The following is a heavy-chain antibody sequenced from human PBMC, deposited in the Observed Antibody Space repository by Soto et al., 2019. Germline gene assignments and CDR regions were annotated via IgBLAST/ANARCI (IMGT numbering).Heavy chain of an antibody. CDR3: AKGPYGSGSYYNAYYYGMDV. J-gene: IGHJ6*02. CDR1: GFTFSSYG. D-gene: IGHD3-10*01. CDR2: ISYDGSNK. Sequence: GGFLRLSCAASGFTFSSYGMHWVRQAPGKGLEWVAVISYDGSNKYYADSVKGRFTIPRDNSKNTLYLQMNSLRAEDTAVYYCAKGPYGSGSYYNAYYYGMDVWGQGTTVTVSS. V-gene: IGHV3-30*18.